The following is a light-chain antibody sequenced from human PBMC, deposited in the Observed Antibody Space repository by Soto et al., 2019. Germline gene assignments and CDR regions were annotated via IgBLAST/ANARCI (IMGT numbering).Light chain of an antibody. CDR3: QQYNNWPLP. V-gene: IGKV3-20*01. CDR2: GAS. J-gene: IGKJ5*01. CDR1: RSVSSSY. Sequence: EIVLTQSPGTLSLSPVERATLSCRASRSVSSSYLAWYQQKPGQAPRLLIYGASSRATGIPDRFSGSGSGTEFTLTISSLQSEDFAVYYCQQYNNWPLPFGQGTRLEIK.